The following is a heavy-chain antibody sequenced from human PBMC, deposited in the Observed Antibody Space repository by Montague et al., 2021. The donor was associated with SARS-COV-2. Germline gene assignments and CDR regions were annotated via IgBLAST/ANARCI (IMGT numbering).Heavy chain of an antibody. V-gene: IGHV4-34*10. J-gene: IGHJ5*02. D-gene: IGHD1-1*01. CDR3: AEGSHICVTRGLPTGWFDP. CDR2: ITHSGKT. CDR1: GASFSGYY. Sequence: SETLSLTCAVYGASFSGYYWTWIRQSPGRGLEWIGEITHSGKTYYNPSLQSRVTMSVDTYKKQFSLNLSSVTAADTAVYFCAEGSHICVTRGLPTGWFDPWGQGTLVTVSS.